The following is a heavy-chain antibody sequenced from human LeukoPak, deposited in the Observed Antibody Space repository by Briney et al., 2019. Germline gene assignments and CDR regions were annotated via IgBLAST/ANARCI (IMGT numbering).Heavy chain of an antibody. CDR3: ARYRDVNYYYYGMDV. CDR2: MNPNSGNT. CDR1: GYTFTSYD. Sequence: ASMKVSCKASGYTFTSYDINWVRQATGQGLEWMGWMNPNSGNTGYAQKFQGRVTMTRNTSISTAYMELSSLRSEDTAVYYCARYRDVNYYYYGMDVWGQGTTVTVSS. V-gene: IGHV1-8*01. D-gene: IGHD3-16*02. J-gene: IGHJ6*02.